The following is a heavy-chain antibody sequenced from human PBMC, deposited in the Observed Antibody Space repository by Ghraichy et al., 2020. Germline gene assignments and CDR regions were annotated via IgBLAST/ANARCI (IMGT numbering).Heavy chain of an antibody. D-gene: IGHD5-18*01. Sequence: ASVKVSCKASGYTFTSYGISWVRQAPGQGLEWMGWISAYNGNTNYAQKLQGRVTMTTDTSTSTAYMELRSLRSDDTAVYYCARDSEKRDQDTAMVSYYGYDYWGQGTLVTVSS. V-gene: IGHV1-18*04. J-gene: IGHJ4*02. CDR1: GYTFTSYG. CDR3: ARDSEKRDQDTAMVSYYGYDY. CDR2: ISAYNGNT.